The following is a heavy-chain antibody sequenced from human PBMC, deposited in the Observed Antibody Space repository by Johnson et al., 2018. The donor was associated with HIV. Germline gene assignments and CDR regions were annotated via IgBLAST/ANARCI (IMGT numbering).Heavy chain of an antibody. CDR2: IKQDGSEK. J-gene: IGHJ3*02. D-gene: IGHD3-22*01. V-gene: IGHV3-7*01. CDR1: RFTFSRYW. CDR3: ARGSYYDSSGDAFDI. Sequence: VQLVESGGGLVQPGGSLRLSCAASRFTFSRYWMSWVRQAPGKGLEWVANIKQDGSEKYYVDSVKGRFTISRDNSKNTLYLQMNSLRAEDTAVYYCARGSYYDSSGDAFDIWGQGTMVTVSS.